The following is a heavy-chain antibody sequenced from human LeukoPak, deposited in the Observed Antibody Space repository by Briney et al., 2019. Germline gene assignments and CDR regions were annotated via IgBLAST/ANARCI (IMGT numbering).Heavy chain of an antibody. Sequence: GGSLRLSCAASGFTFSSYVMSWVRQAPGKGLEWVSAISGSGGSTYYADSVKGRFTISRDNSKNTLYLQMNSLRAEDTAVYYCAKGVSSGWSYDAVDIWGQGTMVTVSS. D-gene: IGHD6-19*01. CDR3: AKGVSSGWSYDAVDI. J-gene: IGHJ3*02. CDR1: GFTFSSYV. V-gene: IGHV3-23*01. CDR2: ISGSGGST.